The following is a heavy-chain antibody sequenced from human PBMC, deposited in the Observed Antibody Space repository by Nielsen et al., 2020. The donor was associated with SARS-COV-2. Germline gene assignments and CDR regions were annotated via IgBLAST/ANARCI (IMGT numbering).Heavy chain of an antibody. CDR1: GYAFTSYY. CDR2: INPSIRST. V-gene: IGHV1-46*01. J-gene: IGHJ6*02. CDR3: ARDGGRRLGPYFDVLSRSYENYYGMDV. D-gene: IGHD3-9*01. Sequence: ASAKVSCKASGYAFTSYYIHWVRQAPGQALEWMGTINPSIRSTEYAQKFQGRVTMSRDTSTSTVYMDLSSLRFDDTAVYYCARDGGRRLGPYFDVLSRSYENYYGMDVWGQGTTVTVSS.